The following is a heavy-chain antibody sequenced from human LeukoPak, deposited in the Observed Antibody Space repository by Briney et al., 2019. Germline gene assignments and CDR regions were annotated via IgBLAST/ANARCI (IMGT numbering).Heavy chain of an antibody. CDR1: GDSISGFY. D-gene: IGHD2-2*01. CDR2: IYTSGST. V-gene: IGHV4-4*07. J-gene: IGHJ4*02. CDR3: ARDVVAARGSFDY. Sequence: PSETLSLTCTVSGDSISGFYWSWIRQAAGKGLEWIGHIYTSGSTNYNPSLKSRVTMSVDMSKNQFSLKLRSATAADTAVYYCARDVVAARGSFDYWGQGTLVTVSS.